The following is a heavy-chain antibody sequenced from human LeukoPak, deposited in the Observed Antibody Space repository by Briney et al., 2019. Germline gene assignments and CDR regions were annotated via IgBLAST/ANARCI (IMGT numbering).Heavy chain of an antibody. CDR2: IRGSGEST. J-gene: IGHJ6*03. CDR1: GFSFSSYG. V-gene: IGHV3-23*01. CDR3: AKVNYQQYYYGSASYYNHYYYYYYMDV. D-gene: IGHD3-10*01. Sequence: GGSLRLSCVGSGFSFSSYGMTWVRQTPGKGLEWVSAIRGSGESTYNAGSVQGRFTISRDNSKNTLYLQMNSLRAEDTAVYYCAKVNYQQYYYGSASYYNHYYYYYYMDVWGKGTTVTISS.